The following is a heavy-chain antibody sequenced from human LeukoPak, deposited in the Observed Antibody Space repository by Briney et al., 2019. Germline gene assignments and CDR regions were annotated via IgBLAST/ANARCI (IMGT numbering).Heavy chain of an antibody. CDR1: GYTFTGYY. J-gene: IGHJ5*02. V-gene: IGHV1-2*06. D-gene: IGHD7-27*01. Sequence: VKVSCKASGYTFTGYYMHWVRQAPGQGLEWMGRINPNSGGTNYAQKFQGRVTMTRDTSISTAYMELSRLRSDDTAVYYCARAAITGVNWFDPWGRGTLVTVSS. CDR2: INPNSGGT. CDR3: ARAAITGVNWFDP.